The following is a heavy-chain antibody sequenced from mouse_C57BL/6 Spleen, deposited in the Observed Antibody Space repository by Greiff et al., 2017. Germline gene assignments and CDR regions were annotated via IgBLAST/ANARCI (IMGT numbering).Heavy chain of an antibody. D-gene: IGHD1-1*01. CDR3: ARHGSSYGGAMDY. V-gene: IGHV5-17*01. J-gene: IGHJ4*01. CDR1: GFTFSDYG. Sequence: VHVKQSGGGLVKPGGSLKLSCAASGFTFSDYGMHWVRQAPEKGLEWVAYISSGSSTIYYADTVKGRFTISRDNAKNTLFLQMTSLRSEDTAMYYCARHGSSYGGAMDYWGQGTSVTVSS. CDR2: ISSGSSTI.